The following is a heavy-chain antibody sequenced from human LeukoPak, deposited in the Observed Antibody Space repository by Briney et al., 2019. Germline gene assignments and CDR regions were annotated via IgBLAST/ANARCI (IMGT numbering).Heavy chain of an antibody. J-gene: IGHJ4*02. V-gene: IGHV3-23*01. CDR3: TKDWSADY. Sequence: GGSLRLSCAVSGFTFSTYTMNWVRQAPGKGLEWVSAISGDGDTKYADSVKGRFTISRDNSKNTLYLQVNSLRAEDTAIYYCTKDWSADYWGQGTLVTVSS. CDR2: ISGDGDT. CDR1: GFTFSTYT.